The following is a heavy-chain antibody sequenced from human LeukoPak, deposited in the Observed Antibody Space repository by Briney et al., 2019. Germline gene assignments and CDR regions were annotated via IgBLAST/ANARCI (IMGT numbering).Heavy chain of an antibody. J-gene: IGHJ6*02. CDR2: ISYDGSNK. D-gene: IGHD1-26*01. CDR3: AKGWEAIQDYYYYGMDV. V-gene: IGHV3-30*18. CDR1: GFTFSSYG. Sequence: PGGSLRLSCAASGFTFSSYGMPWVRQAPGKGLEWVAVISYDGSNKYYADSVKGRFTISRDNSKNTLYLQMNSLRAEDTAVYYCAKGWEAIQDYYYYGMDVWGQGTTVTVSS.